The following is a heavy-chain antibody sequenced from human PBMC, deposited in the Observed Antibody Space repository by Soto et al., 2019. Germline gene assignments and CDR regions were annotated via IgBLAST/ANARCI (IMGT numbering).Heavy chain of an antibody. CDR3: ARRNYYDSSGSENWFDP. J-gene: IGHJ5*02. CDR1: GYSFTSYW. V-gene: IGHV5-51*01. D-gene: IGHD3-22*01. Sequence: GESLNISCKGSGYSFTSYWIGWVRQMPGKGLEWVGIIYPGDSDTRYSPSFQGQVTISADKSISTAYLQWSSLKASDTAMYYCARRNYYDSSGSENWFDPWGQGTLVTVSS. CDR2: IYPGDSDT.